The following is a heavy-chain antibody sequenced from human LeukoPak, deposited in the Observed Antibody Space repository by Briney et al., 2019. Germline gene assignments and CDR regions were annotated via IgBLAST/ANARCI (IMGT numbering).Heavy chain of an antibody. D-gene: IGHD1-20*01. CDR1: GYTFTKYL. CDR3: ERPLFCAFDNCGYWLDP. CDR2: INPNGDAT. Sequence: GASVKVSCKTSGYTFTKYLIHWVRQAPGQGLEWVGTINPNGDATNYAPRLQGRLTLTQDTSTSTVYMELRGLTPDDTAVYYCERPLFCAFDNCGYWLDPWGPGTLVTVSS. J-gene: IGHJ5*02. V-gene: IGHV1-46*01.